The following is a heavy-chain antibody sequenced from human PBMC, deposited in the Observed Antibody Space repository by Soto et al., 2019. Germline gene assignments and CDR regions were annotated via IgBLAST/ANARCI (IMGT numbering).Heavy chain of an antibody. J-gene: IGHJ4*02. D-gene: IGHD3-9*01. V-gene: IGHV3-30-3*01. CDR1: GFTFSSYA. CDR3: ARDWETSATGLIDS. Sequence: AGGSLRLSCVASGFTFSSYALHWVRQAPGKGLEWVAVTSYDGSNKYYADSVEGRFTISRDNSKNTLYLQTSSLTTEDTAMYYCARDWETSATGLIDSWGQGTLVTVSS. CDR2: TSYDGSNK.